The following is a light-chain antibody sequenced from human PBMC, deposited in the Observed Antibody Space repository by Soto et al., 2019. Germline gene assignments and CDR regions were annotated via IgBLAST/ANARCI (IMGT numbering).Light chain of an antibody. Sequence: EIVMTHSPATLSVSPGERATLSCRASQSVSSNLAWYQQKPGQAPRLLIYGAYTRAAGVPARFSGSGSGTEFTLTITSLQSEDIALYYCQQYNIWPPITFGQGTRLEIK. J-gene: IGKJ5*01. CDR2: GAY. CDR3: QQYNIWPPIT. CDR1: QSVSSN. V-gene: IGKV3-15*01.